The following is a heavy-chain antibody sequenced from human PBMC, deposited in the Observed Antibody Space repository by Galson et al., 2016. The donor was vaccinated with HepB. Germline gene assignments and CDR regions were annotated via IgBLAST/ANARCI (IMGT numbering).Heavy chain of an antibody. CDR2: IKRKTDGGTT. D-gene: IGHD3-10*01. CDR1: GFTFSNAW. J-gene: IGHJ6*02. V-gene: IGHV3-15*07. Sequence: SLRLSCAASGFTFSNAWMNWVRQAPGKGLEWVGRIKRKTDGGTTYYAAPVKGRFIISRDDSKNTLYLQMDSLRPEDTAMYFCARDLFYYGLGSYYHHFYYYGMDVWGQGTTVTVSS. CDR3: ARDLFYYGLGSYYHHFYYYGMDV.